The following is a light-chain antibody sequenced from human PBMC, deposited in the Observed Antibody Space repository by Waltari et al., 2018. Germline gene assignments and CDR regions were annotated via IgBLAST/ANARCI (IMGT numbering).Light chain of an antibody. CDR2: WAS. J-gene: IGKJ1*01. CDR1: QSVLYSSNSQHH. V-gene: IGKV4-1*01. CDR3: QQYYSTPWT. Sequence: DIVMTQSPHSLAVSLGERAPTNCKSSQSVLYSSNSQHHLAWYQQKPGQPPKLLIYWASNRESGVPDRFSGSESGTDFTLTISSLQAEDVAVYYCQQYYSTPWTFGQGTKVEIK.